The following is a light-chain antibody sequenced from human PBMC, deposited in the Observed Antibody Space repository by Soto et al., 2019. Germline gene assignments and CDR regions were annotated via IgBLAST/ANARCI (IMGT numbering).Light chain of an antibody. CDR3: QHNNGYSWT. V-gene: IGKV1-5*01. Sequence: DITMTQSPATLSASVGDRVTITCRASQSIRSWLAWYQQKPGKAPKVLIYDASSLESGVPSRFSGSGSGTEFTLTISSLQPDDFATYYCQHNNGYSWTFGQGTKVDIK. CDR1: QSIRSW. J-gene: IGKJ1*01. CDR2: DAS.